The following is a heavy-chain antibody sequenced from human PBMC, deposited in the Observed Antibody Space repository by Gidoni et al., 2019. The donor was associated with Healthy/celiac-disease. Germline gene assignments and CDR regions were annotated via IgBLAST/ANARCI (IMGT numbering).Heavy chain of an antibody. J-gene: IGHJ5*02. D-gene: IGHD1-20*01. CDR1: GGSISSSSYY. CDR2: IYYSGST. CDR3: ARGRTMYNWKANLLSWFDP. V-gene: IGHV4-39*01. Sequence: QLQLQESGPGLVKPSETLSLTCTVSGGSISSSSYYWGWIRQPPGKGLEWIGSIYYSGSTYYNPSLKSRVTISVDTSKNQFSLKLSSVTAADTAVYYCARGRTMYNWKANLLSWFDPWGQGTLVTVSS.